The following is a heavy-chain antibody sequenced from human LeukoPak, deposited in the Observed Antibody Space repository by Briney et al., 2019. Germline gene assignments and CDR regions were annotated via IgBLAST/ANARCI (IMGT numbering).Heavy chain of an antibody. D-gene: IGHD2-21*01. CDR1: GFNFGDSR. J-gene: IGHJ4*02. Sequence: GGSLRLSCAASGFNFGDSRMTWVRQAPGKGLQWVANVNQDGTEKHFLDSVEGRFTISRGNAKKSLYLQMSSLRPEDTALYFCVKGDWYFESWGRGTLVTVSS. CDR2: VNQDGTEK. CDR3: VKGDWYFES. V-gene: IGHV3-7*04.